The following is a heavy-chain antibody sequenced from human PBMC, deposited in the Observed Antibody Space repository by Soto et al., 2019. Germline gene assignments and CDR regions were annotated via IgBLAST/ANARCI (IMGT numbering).Heavy chain of an antibody. J-gene: IGHJ6*02. CDR1: GDSLSSGGYS. Sequence: QLQLQESASGLVKPSQTLSLTCAVSGDSLSSGGYSWGWIRQPPGKGLEWIGYIYHSGSTYYNPPLKSRVTISVDRSNNQFALRLSSVTAADTAVYYCARVGGYTYAMDVWGQGTTVTVSS. CDR3: ARVGGYTYAMDV. V-gene: IGHV4-30-2*01. D-gene: IGHD5-18*01. CDR2: IYHSGST.